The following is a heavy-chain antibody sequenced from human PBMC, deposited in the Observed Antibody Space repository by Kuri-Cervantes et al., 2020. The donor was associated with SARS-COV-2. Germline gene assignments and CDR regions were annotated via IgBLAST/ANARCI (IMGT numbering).Heavy chain of an antibody. CDR3: VRDGDHWNFDY. D-gene: IGHD1-1*01. V-gene: IGHV3-74*01. Sequence: LSLTCAASGFTFSGHWIHCVRQAPGKGLVWVSPINPDGSYTNNADSVKGRFTLSRDNAKNMLFLQMNSLRAEDTAVYYCVRDGDHWNFDYWGQGTLVTVSS. CDR2: INPDGSYT. J-gene: IGHJ4*02. CDR1: GFTFSGHW.